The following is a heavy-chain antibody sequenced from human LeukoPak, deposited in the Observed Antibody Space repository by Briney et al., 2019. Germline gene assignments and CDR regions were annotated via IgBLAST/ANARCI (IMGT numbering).Heavy chain of an antibody. CDR3: ARVRYRYFLDY. J-gene: IGHJ4*02. Sequence: SETLSLTCTVSGGSISSYYWSWIRQPPGKGLEWIGYIYYSGSTNYNPSLKSRVTISVDTSKNQFSLKLSSVTAADTAVYYCARVRYRYFLDYWAREPWSPSPQ. V-gene: IGHV4-59*12. CDR1: GGSISSYY. D-gene: IGHD3-16*02. CDR2: IYYSGST.